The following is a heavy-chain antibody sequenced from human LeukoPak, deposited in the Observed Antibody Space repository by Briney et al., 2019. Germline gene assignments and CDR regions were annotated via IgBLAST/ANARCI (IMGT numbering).Heavy chain of an antibody. Sequence: GGSLRLSCAASGFTFSDYYMSWIRQAPGKGLEGFSYISSSGSTIYYADSVKGRFTISRDNAKNSLYLQMNSLRAEDTAVYYCAREAPAADDRDAFDIWGQGTMVTVSS. CDR3: AREAPAADDRDAFDI. D-gene: IGHD2-2*01. CDR1: GFTFSDYY. V-gene: IGHV3-11*01. CDR2: ISSSGSTI. J-gene: IGHJ3*02.